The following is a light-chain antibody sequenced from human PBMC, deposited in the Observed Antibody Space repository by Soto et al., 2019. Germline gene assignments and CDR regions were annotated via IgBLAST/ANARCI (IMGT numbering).Light chain of an antibody. Sequence: EIVMTQSPATLSVSPGERATLSCRASQTVSSNLAWYQQKPGQAPRLLIYGAFTRATGIPARFSGSGSGTEFTLTIGSLQSEDFAVYYCQQYNNWPRTFGQGTKLEIK. J-gene: IGKJ2*01. CDR3: QQYNNWPRT. CDR2: GAF. V-gene: IGKV3-15*01. CDR1: QTVSSN.